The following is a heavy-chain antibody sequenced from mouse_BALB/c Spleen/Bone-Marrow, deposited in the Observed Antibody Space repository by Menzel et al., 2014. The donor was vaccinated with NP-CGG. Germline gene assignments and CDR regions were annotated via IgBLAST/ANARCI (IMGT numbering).Heavy chain of an antibody. J-gene: IGHJ2*01. D-gene: IGHD1-1*01. CDR1: GFDFSRYW. CDR3: ARLDYYGYLNS. CDR2: INPDSSTI. V-gene: IGHV4-1*02. Sequence: EVKLVESGGGLVQPGGSLKLSCAASGFDFSRYWMSWVRQAPGKGLEWIGEINPDSSTINYTPSLKDKFIISRDNAKNTLYLRVNKVRSEDTALYYCARLDYYGYLNSWGQGTTLTVSS.